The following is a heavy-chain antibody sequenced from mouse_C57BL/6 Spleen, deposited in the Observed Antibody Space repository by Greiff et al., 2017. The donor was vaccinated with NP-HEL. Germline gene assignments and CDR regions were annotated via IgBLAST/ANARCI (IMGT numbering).Heavy chain of an antibody. Sequence: DVKLQESGPGLVKPSQSLSLTCSVTGYSITSGYYWNWIRQFPGNKLEWMGYISYDGSNNYKPSLKNRISITRDTSKHQFFLKLNSVTTEDTATYYCARNWDYFDYWGQGTTLTVSS. CDR3: ARNWDYFDY. V-gene: IGHV3-6*01. J-gene: IGHJ2*01. CDR1: GYSITSGYY. D-gene: IGHD4-1*01. CDR2: ISYDGSN.